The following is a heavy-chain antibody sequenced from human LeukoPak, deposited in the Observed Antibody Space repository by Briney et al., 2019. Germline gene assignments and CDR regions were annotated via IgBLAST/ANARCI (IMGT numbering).Heavy chain of an antibody. D-gene: IGHD5-24*01. V-gene: IGHV4-34*01. Sequence: SETLSLTCAVYGGSFSGYYWSWIRQPPGKGLEWIGEINHSGSTNYNPSLKSRVTISVDTSKNQFSLKLSSVTAADTAGYYCARELQRRWLQLGGGVFGYWGQGTLVTVSS. CDR2: INHSGST. CDR1: GGSFSGYY. CDR3: ARELQRRWLQLGGGVFGY. J-gene: IGHJ4*02.